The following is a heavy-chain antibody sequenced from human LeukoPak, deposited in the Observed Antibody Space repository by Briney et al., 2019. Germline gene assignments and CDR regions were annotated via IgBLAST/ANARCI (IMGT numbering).Heavy chain of an antibody. Sequence: GGSLRLSCAASGFSLNDYYMSWIRQAPGKGLEWISYISFSGSTIYYADSVRGRFAISRDNAKNSLYLQMNSLRADDTALYYCARNTGYSSSWYDYWGQGTLVTVSS. CDR1: GFSLNDYY. CDR3: ARNTGYSSSWYDY. J-gene: IGHJ4*02. CDR2: ISFSGSTI. D-gene: IGHD6-13*01. V-gene: IGHV3-11*01.